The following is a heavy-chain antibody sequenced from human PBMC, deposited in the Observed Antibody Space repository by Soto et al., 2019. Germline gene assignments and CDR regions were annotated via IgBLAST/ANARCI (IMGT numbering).Heavy chain of an antibody. CDR3: ARVPKDIVARYFGY. Sequence: ASVKVSCKASGYTFTSYAMHWVRQAPGQRLEWMGWINAGNGNTKYSQKFQGRVTITRDTSASTAYMELSSLRSEDTAVYYCARVPKDIVARYFGYWGQGTLVTVSS. CDR1: GYTFTSYA. D-gene: IGHD5-12*01. V-gene: IGHV1-3*01. J-gene: IGHJ4*02. CDR2: INAGNGNT.